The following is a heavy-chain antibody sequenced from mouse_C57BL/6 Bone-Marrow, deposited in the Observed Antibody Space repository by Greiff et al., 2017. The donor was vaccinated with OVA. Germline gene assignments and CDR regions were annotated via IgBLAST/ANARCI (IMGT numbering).Heavy chain of an antibody. CDR1: GFTFSSYA. CDR3: AREGAYYSYYYAMDY. V-gene: IGHV5-4*01. D-gene: IGHD2-12*01. Sequence: DVMLVESGGGLVKPGGSLKLSCAASGFTFSSYAMSWVRQTPEKRLEWVATISDGGSYTYYPDNVKGRFTISRDNAKNNLYLQMSHLKSEDTAMYYCAREGAYYSYYYAMDYWGQGTSVTVSS. J-gene: IGHJ4*01. CDR2: ISDGGSYT.